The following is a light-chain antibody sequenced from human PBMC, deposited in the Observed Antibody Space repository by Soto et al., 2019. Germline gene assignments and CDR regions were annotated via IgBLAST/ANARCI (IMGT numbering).Light chain of an antibody. Sequence: EIVLTQSPGTLSLSPGERATLSCRASQTVSNNYLAWCQQKPGQAPRVIMYGASRRATGIPDRFSGGGSGTDFTLTISSLQSEDIAVYYCHQYYTWPRTFGQGTKVDI. CDR1: QTVSNNY. J-gene: IGKJ1*01. V-gene: IGKV3-20*01. CDR2: GAS. CDR3: HQYYTWPRT.